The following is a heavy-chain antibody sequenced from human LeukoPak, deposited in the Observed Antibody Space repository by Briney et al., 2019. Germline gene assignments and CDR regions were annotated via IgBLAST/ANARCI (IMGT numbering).Heavy chain of an antibody. J-gene: IGHJ6*02. CDR2: ISGSGGST. CDR1: GFTSSSYA. D-gene: IGHD6-13*01. V-gene: IGHV3-23*01. CDR3: AKDLTAATTYWDYYYGMDV. Sequence: GGSLRLSCAASGFTSSSYAMSWVRQAPGKGLEWVSAISGSGGSTYYADSVKGRFTISRDNSKNTLYLQMNSLRAEDTAVYYCAKDLTAATTYWDYYYGMDVWGQGTTVTVSS.